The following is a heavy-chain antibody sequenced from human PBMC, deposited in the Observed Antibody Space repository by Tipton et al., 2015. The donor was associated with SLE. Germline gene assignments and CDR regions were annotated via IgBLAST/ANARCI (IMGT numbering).Heavy chain of an antibody. D-gene: IGHD4-17*01. CDR2: IYHSGST. CDR1: GYSINSGYY. CDR3: ARERNYGDSGGWFGP. V-gene: IGHV4-38-2*01. Sequence: TLSLTCAVSGYSINSGYYWGWIRQPPGKGLEWIGSIYHSGSTYYNPSLKSRVTISVDTSKNQFSLKLSSVTAADTALYFCARERNYGDSGGWFGPWGRGTLVTVSS. J-gene: IGHJ5*02.